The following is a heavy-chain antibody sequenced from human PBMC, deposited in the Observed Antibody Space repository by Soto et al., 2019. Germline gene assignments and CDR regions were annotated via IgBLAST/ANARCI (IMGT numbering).Heavy chain of an antibody. CDR3: AIARMYSGAYHDY. CDR1: GYTFSNFG. V-gene: IGHV1-18*04. D-gene: IGHD1-26*01. Sequence: QVQLVQSGPEVESPGASVKVSCKASGYTFSNFGINWVRQAPGQGLEWMGWITPYNGNANYAQKHQDRLTITTDTSTNTAYLELRSLRSDDTAVYFCAIARMYSGAYHDYWGQGTLVTSSS. CDR2: ITPYNGNA. J-gene: IGHJ4*02.